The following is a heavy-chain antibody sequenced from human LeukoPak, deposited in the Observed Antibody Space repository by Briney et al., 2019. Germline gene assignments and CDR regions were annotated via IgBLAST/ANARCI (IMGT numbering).Heavy chain of an antibody. CDR2: ISSSTTYV. CDR3: ARGSRPTGTTNWALDASDI. J-gene: IGHJ3*02. CDR1: GFTFSAYT. V-gene: IGHV3-21*01. Sequence: GGSLRLSRAASGFTFSAYTMNWVRQAPGKGLEWVSSISSSTTYVYYADSLKGRFTISRDDAKNSLYLQMNSLRAEDSAVYYCARGSRPTGTTNWALDASDIWAKGQWSPSLQ. D-gene: IGHD1-1*01.